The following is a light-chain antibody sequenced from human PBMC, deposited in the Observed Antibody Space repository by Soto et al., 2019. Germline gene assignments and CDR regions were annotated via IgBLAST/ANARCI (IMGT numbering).Light chain of an antibody. V-gene: IGKV3-20*01. CDR3: QHYGDSFWT. J-gene: IGKJ1*01. CDR2: GAS. CDR1: QSLSSCN. Sequence: EIVLTQSPSTLSLSPGDRASLSCRASQSLSSCNLAWYQQKPGQAPRLLIYGASSRASGIPDRFSGSESGTEFTLTISRLEPEDFAVYYCQHYGDSFWTFGQGTKVEIK.